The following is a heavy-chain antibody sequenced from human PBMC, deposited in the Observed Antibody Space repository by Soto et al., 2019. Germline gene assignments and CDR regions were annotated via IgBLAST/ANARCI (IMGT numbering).Heavy chain of an antibody. CDR3: ARGRACSSTSCYIEATASPYWYFDL. J-gene: IGHJ2*01. Sequence: SETLSLTCAVYGGSFSGYYWSWIRQPPGKGLEWIGEINHSGSTNYNPSLKSRVTISVDTSKNQFSLKLSSVTAADTAVYYCARGRACSSTSCYIEATASPYWYFDLWGRGTLVTVSS. CDR1: GGSFSGYY. CDR2: INHSGST. V-gene: IGHV4-34*01. D-gene: IGHD2-2*02.